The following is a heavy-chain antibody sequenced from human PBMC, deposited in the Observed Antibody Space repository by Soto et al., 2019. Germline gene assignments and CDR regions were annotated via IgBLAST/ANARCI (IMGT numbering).Heavy chain of an antibody. J-gene: IGHJ4*02. Sequence: PSETLSLTCTVSGGSIISYYWSWIRQPPGKGLEWIGYIYYSGSTNYNPSLKSRVTISVDTSKNQFSLKLSSVTAADTAVYYCARQEGIDWGQGTLVTVSS. V-gene: IGHV4-59*01. CDR1: GGSIISYY. D-gene: IGHD3-10*01. CDR2: IYYSGST. CDR3: ARQEGID.